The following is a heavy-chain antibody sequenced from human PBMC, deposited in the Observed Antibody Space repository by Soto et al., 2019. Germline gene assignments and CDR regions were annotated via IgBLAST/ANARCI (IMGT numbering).Heavy chain of an antibody. Sequence: PGGSLRLSCAASGFTFSSYSMTWVRQAPGKGLEWVSSISGSGGSTYYADSVKGRFTISRDNSKNTLYLQVHSLGAEDTAVYYCARYPSTITVRYFDAWGQGTLVTVSS. D-gene: IGHD3-10*01. CDR1: GFTFSSYS. V-gene: IGHV3-23*01. J-gene: IGHJ4*02. CDR2: ISGSGGST. CDR3: ARYPSTITVRYFDA.